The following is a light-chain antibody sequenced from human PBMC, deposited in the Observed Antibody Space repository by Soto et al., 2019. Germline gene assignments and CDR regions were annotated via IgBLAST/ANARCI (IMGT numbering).Light chain of an antibody. V-gene: IGKV1-33*01. J-gene: IGKJ2*01. CDR2: DAS. Sequence: DIQMTQSPSSLSASVGDRVTITCQASQDITYYLNWFQQRPGKAPELLITDASTLKTGVPSRFSASGSVTDFTFTISSLQPEDLATYYCQQYHDLPFTFGQGTKLEIK. CDR1: QDITYY. CDR3: QQYHDLPFT.